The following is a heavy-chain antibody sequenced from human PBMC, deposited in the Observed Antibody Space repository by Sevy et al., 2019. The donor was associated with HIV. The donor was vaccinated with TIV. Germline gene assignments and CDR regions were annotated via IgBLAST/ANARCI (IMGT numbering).Heavy chain of an antibody. CDR2: IRSKAYGGTT. Sequence: GGSLRLSCTASGFTFGDYAMSWFRQAPGKGLEWVGFIRSKAYGGTTEYAASVKGRFTISRDDSKSIAYLQMNSLKTEDTALYYCTREHVYYYYGMDVWGQGTTVTVSS. CDR3: TREHVYYYYGMDV. V-gene: IGHV3-49*03. CDR1: GFTFGDYA. J-gene: IGHJ6*02.